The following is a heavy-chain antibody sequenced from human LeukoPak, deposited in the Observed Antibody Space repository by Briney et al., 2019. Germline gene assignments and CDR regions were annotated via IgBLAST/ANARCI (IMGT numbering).Heavy chain of an antibody. CDR2: IYRSGST. V-gene: IGHV4-4*02. CDR3: ARVGGGGYYFDY. Sequence: SETLSLTCAVSGGSISSNNWWTWVRQPPGKGLEWIGEIYRSGSTNYTPSLKSRVTISVDTSKNQFSLKLSSVTAADTAVYYCARVGGGGYYFDYWGQGTLVTVSS. D-gene: IGHD3-16*01. J-gene: IGHJ4*02. CDR1: GGSISSNNW.